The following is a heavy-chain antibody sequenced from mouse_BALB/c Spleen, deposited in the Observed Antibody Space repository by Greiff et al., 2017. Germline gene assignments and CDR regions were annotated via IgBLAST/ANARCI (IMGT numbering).Heavy chain of an antibody. CDR3: ARNDYDGSRMDY. CDR2: INPSTGYT. D-gene: IGHD2-4*01. Sequence: QVQLKQSGAELAKPGASVKMSCKASGYTFTSYWMHWVKQRPGQGLEWIGYINPSTGYTEYNQKFKDKATLTADKSSSTAYMQLSSLTSEDSAVYYCARNDYDGSRMDYWGQGTSVTVSS. J-gene: IGHJ4*01. CDR1: GYTFTSYW. V-gene: IGHV1-7*01.